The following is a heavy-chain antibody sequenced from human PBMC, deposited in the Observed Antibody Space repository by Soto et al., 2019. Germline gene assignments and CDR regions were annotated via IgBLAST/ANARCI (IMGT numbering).Heavy chain of an antibody. D-gene: IGHD1-26*01. CDR1: GFTFSSYS. V-gene: IGHV3-21*01. J-gene: IGHJ6*02. CDR2: ISSSSSYI. Sequence: EVQLVESGGGLVKPGGSLRLSCAASGFTFSSYSMNWVRQAPGKGLEWVSSISSSSSYIYYADSVKGRFTISRDNAKNSLYLQMNSLRAEDTAVYYCAIWELDYYYYYGMDVWGQGTTVTVSS. CDR3: AIWELDYYYYYGMDV.